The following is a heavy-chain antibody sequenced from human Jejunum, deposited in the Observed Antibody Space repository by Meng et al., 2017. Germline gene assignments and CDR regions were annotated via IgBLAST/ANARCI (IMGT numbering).Heavy chain of an antibody. D-gene: IGHD6-13*01. J-gene: IGHJ4*02. CDR3: VRPDSSIHWSFLDS. CDR1: GGSFSIGGYY. Sequence: VQVQESGPGLVKTSQTLSLTCTFSGGSFSIGGYYWSWIRQHPGKGLEWMSRINSDGSSTNYADSVKGRFTISRDNAKNTLFLQMNSLRAEDTAVYYCVRPDSSIHWSFLDSWGQGALVTVSS. V-gene: IGHV3-74*01. CDR2: INSDGSST.